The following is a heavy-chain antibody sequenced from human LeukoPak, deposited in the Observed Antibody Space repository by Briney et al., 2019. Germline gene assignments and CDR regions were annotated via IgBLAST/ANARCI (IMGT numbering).Heavy chain of an antibody. CDR3: ARERRVDHYDFWSGYWSYFDY. CDR2: IYTSGST. J-gene: IGHJ4*02. V-gene: IGHV4-4*07. Sequence: SETLSLTCTVSGGSISSYYWSWIRQPAGKGLEWIGRIYTSGSTNYNPSLKSRVTMSVDTSKNQFSLKLSSVTAADTAVYYCARERRVDHYDFWSGYWSYFDYWGQGTLVTVSS. D-gene: IGHD3-3*01. CDR1: GGSISSYY.